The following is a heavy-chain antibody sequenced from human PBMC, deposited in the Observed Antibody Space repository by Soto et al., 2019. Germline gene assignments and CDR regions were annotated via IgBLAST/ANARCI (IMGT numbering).Heavy chain of an antibody. D-gene: IGHD4-17*01. CDR1: GYTFTSYY. CDR2: INPSGGST. Sequence: GASVKVSCKASGYTFTSYYIHWVRQAPGQGLEWMGIINPSGGSTSYAQKFQGRVTMTRDTSTSTVYMEVNSLKSEDTAVYYCARSTVQDGFDIWGQATIVTVSS. V-gene: IGHV1-46*01. J-gene: IGHJ3*02. CDR3: ARSTVQDGFDI.